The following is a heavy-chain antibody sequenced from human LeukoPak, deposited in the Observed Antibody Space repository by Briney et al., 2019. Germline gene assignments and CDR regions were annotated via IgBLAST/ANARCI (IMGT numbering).Heavy chain of an antibody. CDR1: GYTYTTDG. J-gene: IGHJ3*02. V-gene: IGHV1-2*02. Sequence: ASVKVSCKASGYTYTTDGISWVRQAPGQGLEWMGWINSNRGGTNYAQKFQGRVTMTRDTSISTAYMELRSVRSDDTAVYYCARDHGDDAFDIWGPGTMVTVSS. CDR3: ARDHGDDAFDI. CDR2: INSNRGGT. D-gene: IGHD3-3*01.